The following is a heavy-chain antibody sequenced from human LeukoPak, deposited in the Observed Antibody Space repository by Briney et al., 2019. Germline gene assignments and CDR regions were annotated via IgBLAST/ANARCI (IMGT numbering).Heavy chain of an antibody. D-gene: IGHD6-13*01. V-gene: IGHV1-18*01. Sequence: ASVKVSCKPSGYTFNTYGITWERPAPRQGLEWMGWTSPYNGNTNYAQKFQGRVTLTTDTSTSTAYMELRSLRSEDAAVYYCARSFPGGSSSWYSRGWFDPWGQGTLVTVSS. CDR1: GYTFNTYG. CDR3: ARSFPGGSSSWYSRGWFDP. CDR2: TSPYNGNT. J-gene: IGHJ5*02.